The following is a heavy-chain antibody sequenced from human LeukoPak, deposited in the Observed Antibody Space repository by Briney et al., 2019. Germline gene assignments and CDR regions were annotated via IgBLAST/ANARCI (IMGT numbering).Heavy chain of an antibody. CDR3: ARDLGSIAAVGEDYYYYGMDV. D-gene: IGHD6-13*01. CDR2: IRSTGGTT. Sequence: GGSLRLSCGASGFTFSNYAMSWVRQAPGKGLESVSDIRSTGGTTAYADSVKGRFTISRDNSRNTLYLQMNSLRAEDTAVYYCARDLGSIAAVGEDYYYYGMDVWGQGTTVTVSS. V-gene: IGHV3-23*01. J-gene: IGHJ6*02. CDR1: GFTFSNYA.